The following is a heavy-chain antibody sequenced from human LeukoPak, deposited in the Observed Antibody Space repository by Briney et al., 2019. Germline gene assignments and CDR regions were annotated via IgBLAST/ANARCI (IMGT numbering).Heavy chain of an antibody. CDR2: INPTGGST. V-gene: IGHV1-46*01. J-gene: IGHJ5*02. D-gene: IGHD6-6*01. CDR1: GYTFTSYY. CDR3: ARDYFEYSSSPSFNWFDP. Sequence: ASVKVSCKASGYTFTSYYMHWVRQAPGQGLEWMGLINPTGGSTGYAQKFQGRVTMTRDMSTSTAYMELSSLRSEDTAVYYCARDYFEYSSSPSFNWFDPWGQGTLVTVSS.